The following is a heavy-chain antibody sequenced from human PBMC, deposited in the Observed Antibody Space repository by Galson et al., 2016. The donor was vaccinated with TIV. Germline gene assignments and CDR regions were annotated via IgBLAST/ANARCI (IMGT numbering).Heavy chain of an antibody. V-gene: IGHV1-18*01. D-gene: IGHD6-13*01. CDR2: ISIYNGNT. CDR3: ARGKSSSWFFEYLQP. Sequence: SVKVSCKASGYTFTRYGISWVRQAPGQGPEWMGWISIYNGNTNYAQKFQGRVTMTTDTSTSTAYMELRSLRSDDTAVYYCARGKSSSWFFEYLQPWGQGTLVTVSS. CDR1: GYTFTRYG. J-gene: IGHJ1*01.